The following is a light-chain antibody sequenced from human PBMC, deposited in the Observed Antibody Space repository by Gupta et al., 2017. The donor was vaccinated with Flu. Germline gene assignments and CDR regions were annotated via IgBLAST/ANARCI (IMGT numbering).Light chain of an antibody. CDR2: AAS. CDR1: QGISSY. V-gene: IGKV1-8*01. CDR3: QQYYSYPPT. Sequence: AIRMXQSPSXFSASTGDRVTITCRASQGISSYLAWYQQKPGKAPKLLIYAASTLQSGVPSRFSGSGSGTDFTLTISCLQSEDFATYYCQQYYSYPPTFGGGTKVEIK. J-gene: IGKJ4*01.